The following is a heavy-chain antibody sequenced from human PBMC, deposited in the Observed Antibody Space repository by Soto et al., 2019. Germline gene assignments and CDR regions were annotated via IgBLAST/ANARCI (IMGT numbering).Heavy chain of an antibody. CDR2: ISGSGGST. CDR3: AKDRRDIVVVVAATGNWFDP. CDR1: GFILSGCA. V-gene: IGHV3-23*01. Sequence: GGSLRLSCATSGFILSGCAMNWVRQAPGKGLEWVSAISGSGGSTYYADSVKGRFTISRDNSKNTLYLQMNSLRAEDTAVYYCAKDRRDIVVVVAATGNWFDPWGQGTLVTVSS. J-gene: IGHJ5*02. D-gene: IGHD2-15*01.